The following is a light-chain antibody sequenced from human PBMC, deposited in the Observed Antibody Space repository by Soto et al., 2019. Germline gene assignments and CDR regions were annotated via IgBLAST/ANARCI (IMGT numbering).Light chain of an antibody. V-gene: IGKV3-15*01. CDR2: GAS. CDR3: QQYNNWPRT. J-gene: IGKJ1*01. CDR1: QSVSSN. Sequence: EGVMTQSPATLSVSPGERATLSCMASQSVSSNLAWYQQKPGQAPRLLIYGASTRATGIPARFSGRGSGTEFTLTISSLQSEDFAVYYCQQYNNWPRTFGQGTKV.